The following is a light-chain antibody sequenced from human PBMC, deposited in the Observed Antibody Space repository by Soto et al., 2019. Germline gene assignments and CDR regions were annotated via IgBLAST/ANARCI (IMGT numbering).Light chain of an antibody. V-gene: IGLV1-44*01. CDR2: RNN. Sequence: QSVLTQPPSASGTPGQRVTISCSGSSSNIGDNTVNWYRQLLGTAPRLLMYRNNQRPSGVPDRFSGSKSGTSASLAISGLQSEDEADYYCAAWDDSLTGPVFGGGTKLTVL. CDR3: AAWDDSLTGPV. CDR1: SSNIGDNT. J-gene: IGLJ2*01.